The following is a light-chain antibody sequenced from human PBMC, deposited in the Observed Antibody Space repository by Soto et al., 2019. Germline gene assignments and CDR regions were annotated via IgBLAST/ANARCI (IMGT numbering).Light chain of an antibody. CDR2: KAS. CDR3: QQYNSYWT. Sequence: DIQMTQSPSTLSASVGDRVNITCRASQSIRSWLAWYQQKPGKAPKVLIYKASSLESGVPSRFSGSGSGTEFPLTISSLQPDCLAIYCWQQYNSYWTFGQGTKVEIK. J-gene: IGKJ1*01. V-gene: IGKV1-5*03. CDR1: QSIRSW.